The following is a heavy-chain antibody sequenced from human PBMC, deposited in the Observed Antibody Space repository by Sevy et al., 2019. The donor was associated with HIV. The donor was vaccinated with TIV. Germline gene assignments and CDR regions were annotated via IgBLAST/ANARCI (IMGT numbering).Heavy chain of an antibody. CDR1: GFSFNKYG. CDR2: IAYDGGNK. CDR3: AKIPAGGGYFSYFDS. J-gene: IGHJ4*02. V-gene: IGHV3-30*18. Sequence: GGSLRLSCAASGFSFNKYGMHWVRQAPGEGLEWVAVIAYDGGNKYYTDSVKGRFTISRDNSKNTLYLKMNSLRAEDTDVYYYAKIPAGGGYFSYFDSWGQGTLVTVSS. D-gene: IGHD1-26*01.